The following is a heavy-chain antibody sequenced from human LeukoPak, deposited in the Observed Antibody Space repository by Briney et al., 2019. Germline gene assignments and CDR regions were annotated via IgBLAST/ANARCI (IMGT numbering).Heavy chain of an antibody. CDR1: GGSMNNYY. CDR2: ISDSGST. Sequence: TSETLSLTCTVSGGSMNNYYWSWTRQAPGKGLEWIGYISDSGSTNYNPSLRSRVTISVDTSKNQFSLKLSSVTAADTALYYCARYDYGDCWFDPWGQGTLVTVSS. D-gene: IGHD4-17*01. V-gene: IGHV4-59*01. CDR3: ARYDYGDCWFDP. J-gene: IGHJ5*02.